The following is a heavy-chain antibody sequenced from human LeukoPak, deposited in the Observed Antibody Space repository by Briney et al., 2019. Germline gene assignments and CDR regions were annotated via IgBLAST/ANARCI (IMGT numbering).Heavy chain of an antibody. Sequence: PGGSLRLSCAASGFTFSSHAMSWVRQAPGKGLEWVSGISSSGGSTYYADSVKGRFTISRDNSKNTLYLQMNSLRGEDTAVYYCVKGAATMGDCWGQGILVTVS. D-gene: IGHD5-12*01. CDR1: GFTFSSHA. J-gene: IGHJ4*02. V-gene: IGHV3-23*01. CDR2: ISSSGGST. CDR3: VKGAATMGDC.